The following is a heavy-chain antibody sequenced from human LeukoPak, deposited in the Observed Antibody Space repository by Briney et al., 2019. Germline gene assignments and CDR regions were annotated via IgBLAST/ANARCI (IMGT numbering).Heavy chain of an antibody. CDR2: ISSSTSTI. V-gene: IGHV3-11*04. J-gene: IGHJ5*02. CDR3: ARDGISDYYDSSGYYSNWFDP. CDR1: GFTFSDYF. Sequence: GGSLRLSCTSSGFTFSDYFMSWIRQAPGKGLEWVSYISSSTSTIYYTDSVKGRFTISRDNAKNSLYLQMNSLRAEDTAVYYCARDGISDYYDSSGYYSNWFDPWGQGTLVTVSS. D-gene: IGHD3-22*01.